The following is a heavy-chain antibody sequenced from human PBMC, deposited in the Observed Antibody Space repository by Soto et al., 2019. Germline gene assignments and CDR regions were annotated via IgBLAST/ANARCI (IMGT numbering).Heavy chain of an antibody. Sequence: VQLVESGGGVVQPGRSLRLSCAGCGFSFSDYGINWVRQAPGKGLEWVSVISSDGSDKYYADSVKGRFTISRDNSKSTVFLRMNSLRAEDTAVYFCAKDLLGGGVVVPGFDSWGQGTRVTVSS. CDR1: GFSFSDYG. CDR3: AKDLLGGGVVVPGFDS. V-gene: IGHV3-30*18. CDR2: ISSDGSDK. D-gene: IGHD3-16*02. J-gene: IGHJ4*02.